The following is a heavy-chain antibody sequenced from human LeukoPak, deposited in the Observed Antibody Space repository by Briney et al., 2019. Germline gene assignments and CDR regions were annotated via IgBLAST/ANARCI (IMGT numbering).Heavy chain of an antibody. CDR3: ASSPGFGSSWYDY. V-gene: IGHV4-39*01. CDR2: AYYSGYT. Sequence: SETLSLTCTVSGGSVRDSTYYWGWIRQPPGKGLEWIGSAYYSGYTYHNPSLKSRVTMSVDASKNQFSLKLTSVTAADTAVYYCASSPGFGSSWYDYWGQGTLVTVSS. D-gene: IGHD6-13*01. J-gene: IGHJ4*02. CDR1: GGSVRDSTYY.